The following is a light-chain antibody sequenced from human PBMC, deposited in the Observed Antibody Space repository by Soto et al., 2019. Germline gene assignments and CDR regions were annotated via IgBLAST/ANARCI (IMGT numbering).Light chain of an antibody. V-gene: IGKV1-33*01. CDR3: QQYDNLPLT. J-gene: IGKJ3*01. Sequence: NQKTPSPSSPSASLRERITITCPARQGNSNYLNWYQQKPGKAPKLLIYDASNLETGVPSRFSGSGSGTDFTFTISSLQPEDIATYYCQQYDNLPLTFGPGTKVDIK. CDR1: QGNSNY. CDR2: DAS.